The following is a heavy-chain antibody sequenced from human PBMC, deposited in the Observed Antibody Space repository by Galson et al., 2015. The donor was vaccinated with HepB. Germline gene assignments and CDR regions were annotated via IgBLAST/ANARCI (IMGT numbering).Heavy chain of an antibody. CDR1: GFTFSSYA. J-gene: IGHJ6*02. V-gene: IGHV3-30-3*01. CDR3: ARASYNCNLWYYYGMDV. Sequence: SLRLSCAASGFTFSSYAMHWVRQAPGKGLEWVAVISYDGSNKYYADSVKGRFTISRDNSKNTLYLQMNSLRAEDTAVYYCARASYNCNLWYYYGMDVWGQGTTVTVSS. CDR2: ISYDGSNK. D-gene: IGHD1-20*01.